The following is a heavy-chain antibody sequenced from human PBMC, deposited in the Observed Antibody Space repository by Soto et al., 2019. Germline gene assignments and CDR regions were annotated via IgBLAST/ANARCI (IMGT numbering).Heavy chain of an antibody. CDR3: ARERGYAFDM. V-gene: IGHV3-74*01. CDR2: INADGSTT. J-gene: IGHJ3*02. Sequence: EMQLVESGGGLVQPGGSLRLSCAASGFAFSNSWMHWVRQVPGKGLVWVSHINADGSTTSNADSVKGRFTIFRDNAQSTLYVQMNSLRDEDTCVYYCARERGYAFDMWGQGTMVTVSS. CDR1: GFAFSNSW.